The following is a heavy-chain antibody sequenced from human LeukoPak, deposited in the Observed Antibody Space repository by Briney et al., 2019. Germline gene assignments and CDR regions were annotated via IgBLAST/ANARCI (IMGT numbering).Heavy chain of an antibody. V-gene: IGHV3-11*06. CDR3: ARDLIAVAQFDS. CDR1: GFTFSDYY. CDR2: ISSSSSYT. D-gene: IGHD6-19*01. J-gene: IGHJ4*02. Sequence: SGGSLRLSCAASGFTFSDYYMSWIRQAPGKGLEWVSYISSSSSYTNYADSVKGRFTISRDNAKNSLYLQMNSLRAEDTAVYYCARDLIAVAQFDSWGQGTLVTVSS.